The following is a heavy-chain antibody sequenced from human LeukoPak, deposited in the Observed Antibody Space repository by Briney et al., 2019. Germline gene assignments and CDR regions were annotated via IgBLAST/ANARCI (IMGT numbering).Heavy chain of an antibody. V-gene: IGHV1-69*05. CDR3: ARVRCSSTSCSDYYYYYYMDV. Sequence: SVKLSCKASGGTFSSYAISWVRQAPGQGLEWMGGIIPIFGTANYAQKFQGRVTITTDESTSTAYMELSSLRSEDTAVYYCARVRCSSTSCSDYYYYYYMDVWGEGTTVTVSS. CDR1: GGTFSSYA. J-gene: IGHJ6*03. D-gene: IGHD2-2*01. CDR2: IIPIFGTA.